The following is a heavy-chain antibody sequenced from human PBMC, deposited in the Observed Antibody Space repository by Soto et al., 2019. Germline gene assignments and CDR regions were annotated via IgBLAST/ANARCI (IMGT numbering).Heavy chain of an antibody. CDR1: GFTFSSYG. Sequence: GGSLRLCCAASGFTFSSYGMHWVRQAPGKGLEWVAVISYDGSNKYYADSVKGRFTISRDNSKNTLYLQMNSLRAEDTAVYYCALDLSYGDPLGVFDYWGQRTLDTGSS. D-gene: IGHD4-17*01. CDR2: ISYDGSNK. V-gene: IGHV3-30*03. J-gene: IGHJ4*02. CDR3: ALDLSYGDPLGVFDY.